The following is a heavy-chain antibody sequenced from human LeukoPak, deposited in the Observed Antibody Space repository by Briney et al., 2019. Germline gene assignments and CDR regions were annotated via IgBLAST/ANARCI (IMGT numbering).Heavy chain of an antibody. CDR3: AREGGGDGPFDY. J-gene: IGHJ4*02. CDR1: GFTLSSYG. CDR2: IWYDGSNK. V-gene: IGHV3-33*01. D-gene: IGHD3-10*01. Sequence: GGSLRLSCAASGFTLSSYGMHWVRQAPGKGLEWVAVIWYDGSNKYYADSVKGRFTISRDNSKNTLYLQMNSLRAEDTAVYYCAREGGGDGPFDYWGQGTLVTVSS.